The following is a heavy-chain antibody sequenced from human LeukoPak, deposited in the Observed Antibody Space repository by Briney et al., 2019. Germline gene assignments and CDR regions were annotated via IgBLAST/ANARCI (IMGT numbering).Heavy chain of an antibody. CDR1: GGSISSGGYY. CDR3: ARGNGLRWFGLGRTNWFDP. V-gene: IGHV4-31*03. J-gene: IGHJ5*02. Sequence: PSETLSLTCTVSGGSISSGGYYWSWIRQHPGKGLEWIGYIYYSGSTYYNPSLKSRVTISVDTSKNQFSLKLSSVTAADTAVYYCARGNGLRWFGLGRTNWFDPWGQGTLVTVSS. CDR2: IYYSGST. D-gene: IGHD3-10*01.